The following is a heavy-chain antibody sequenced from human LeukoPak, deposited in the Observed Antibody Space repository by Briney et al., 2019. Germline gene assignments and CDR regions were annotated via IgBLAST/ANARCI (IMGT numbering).Heavy chain of an antibody. CDR1: GLTFSSYV. D-gene: IGHD1-26*01. V-gene: IGHV3-30*01. Sequence: PGGSLRLSCAASGLTFSSYVMHWVRQAPGKGVEWVAVISYEGSNKHYADSVKGRFTISGDKSKNTLYLQMNSLRPEDTAFYYCARGPGPIAGAKNPFDIWGQGTMVTVPS. J-gene: IGHJ3*02. CDR3: ARGPGPIAGAKNPFDI. CDR2: ISYEGSNK.